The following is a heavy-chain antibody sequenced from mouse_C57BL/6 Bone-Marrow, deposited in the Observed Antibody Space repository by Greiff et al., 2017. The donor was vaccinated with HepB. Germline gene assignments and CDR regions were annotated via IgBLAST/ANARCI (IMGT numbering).Heavy chain of an antibody. V-gene: IGHV1-81*01. CDR2: IYPRSGNT. CDR3: AEGDPVAY. Sequence: VKLMESGAELARPWASVKLSCKASGYTFTSYGISWVKQRTGQGLEWIGEIYPRSGNTYYNEKFKGKATLTADKSSSTAYMELRSLTSEDSAVYFCAEGDPVAYWGQGTLVTVSA. J-gene: IGHJ3*01. D-gene: IGHD2-13*01. CDR1: GYTFTSYG.